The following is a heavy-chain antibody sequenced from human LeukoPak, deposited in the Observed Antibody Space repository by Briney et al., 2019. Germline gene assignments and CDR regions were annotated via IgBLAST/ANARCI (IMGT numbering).Heavy chain of an antibody. J-gene: IGHJ5*02. Sequence: QSGGSLRLSCAASGFTFSSYWMHWVRQAPGKGLVWVSRINSDGSSTSYADSVKGRFTISRDNAKNSLYLQMNSLRAEDTAVYYCARYEYPDDYGDYGWFDPWGQGTLVTVSS. CDR1: GFTFSSYW. D-gene: IGHD4-17*01. CDR3: ARYEYPDDYGDYGWFDP. CDR2: INSDGSST. V-gene: IGHV3-74*01.